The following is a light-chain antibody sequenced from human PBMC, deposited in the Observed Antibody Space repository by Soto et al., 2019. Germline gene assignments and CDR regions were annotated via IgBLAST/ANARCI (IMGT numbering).Light chain of an antibody. J-gene: IGKJ3*01. Sequence: DIQMTQSPSSLSASVGARVTITCRASQGIGNYFAWYQQRPGKVPNLLIYHASTLQSGVPSRFSGSGSGTDFTISISSLQPEDVAPYYCQNNYSAGFTFAPGTKVDI. CDR2: HAS. V-gene: IGKV1-27*01. CDR1: QGIGNY. CDR3: QNNYSAGFT.